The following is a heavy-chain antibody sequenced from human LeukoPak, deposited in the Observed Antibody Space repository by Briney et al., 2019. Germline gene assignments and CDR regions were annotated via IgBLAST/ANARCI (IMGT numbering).Heavy chain of an antibody. V-gene: IGHV1-69*13. CDR2: IIPIFGTA. Sequence: SVNVSCKASGGTFSSYAISWVRQAPGRGLEWMGGIIPIFGTANYAQKFQGRVTITADESTSTAYMELSSLRSEDTAVYYCARVGGFYGDYYFDYWGQGTLVTVSS. J-gene: IGHJ4*02. D-gene: IGHD4-17*01. CDR1: GGTFSSYA. CDR3: ARVGGFYGDYYFDY.